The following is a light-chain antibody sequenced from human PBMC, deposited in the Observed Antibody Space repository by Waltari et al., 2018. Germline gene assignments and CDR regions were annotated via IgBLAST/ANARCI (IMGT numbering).Light chain of an antibody. CDR2: DVN. CDR3: NSYTNNAALV. Sequence: QSALTQPASVSGSPGQSITISCTGTSDDVGLFDFVAWFQQQSGEAPKLIINDVNRRPSGISVRVSGSKSGHTASLTISRLQPEDEGHYYCNSYTNNAALVFGGGTKLTLL. J-gene: IGLJ2*01. CDR1: SDDVGLFDF. V-gene: IGLV2-14*03.